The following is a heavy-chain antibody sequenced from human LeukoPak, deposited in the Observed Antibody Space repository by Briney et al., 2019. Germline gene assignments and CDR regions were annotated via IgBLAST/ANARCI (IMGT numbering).Heavy chain of an antibody. D-gene: IGHD1-26*01. Sequence: PGGSLRLSCAASGFTFDDCAMHWVRQAPGKGLEWVSGISWNSGSIGYADSVKGRFTISRDNAKNSLYLQMNSLRAEDTALYYCARPLGGELPAEVWFDPWGQGTLVTVSS. V-gene: IGHV3-9*01. CDR3: ARPLGGELPAEVWFDP. CDR2: ISWNSGSI. J-gene: IGHJ5*02. CDR1: GFTFDDCA.